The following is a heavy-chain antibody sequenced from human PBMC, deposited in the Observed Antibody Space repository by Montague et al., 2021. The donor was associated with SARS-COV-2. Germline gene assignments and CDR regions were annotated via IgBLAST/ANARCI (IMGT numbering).Heavy chain of an antibody. Sequence: PALVKPTKTLTLTCTFSGFSLDTSGEAVGWIRQPPGKALEWLAVIYWYDEGRYSPSLKSRLTIRKGTSKNQVVLTMTNMDPVDTATYFCAAHRITGWAFDYWGQGTLVTVSS. V-gene: IGHV2-5*01. D-gene: IGHD1-20*01. CDR2: IYWYDEG. CDR3: AAHRITGWAFDY. J-gene: IGHJ4*02. CDR1: GFSLDTSGEA.